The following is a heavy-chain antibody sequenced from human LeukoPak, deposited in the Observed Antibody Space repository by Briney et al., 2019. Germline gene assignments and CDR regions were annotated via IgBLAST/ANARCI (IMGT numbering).Heavy chain of an antibody. CDR2: IIPIFGTA. V-gene: IGHV1-69*05. D-gene: IGHD6-19*01. CDR1: GYTFTGYY. CDR3: ARDQYPDIHSSGWAIFDY. Sequence: SVKVSCKASGYTFTGYYMHWVRRAPGQGLEWMGRIIPIFGTANYAQKFQGRVTITTDESTSTAYMELSSLRSEDTAVYYCARDQYPDIHSSGWAIFDYWGQGTLVTVSS. J-gene: IGHJ4*02.